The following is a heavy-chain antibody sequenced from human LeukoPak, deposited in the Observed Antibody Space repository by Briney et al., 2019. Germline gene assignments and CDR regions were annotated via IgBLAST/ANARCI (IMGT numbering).Heavy chain of an antibody. CDR1: GGSISSGSHY. Sequence: SETLSLTCTVSGGSISSGSHYWGWIRQPPGKELEWIGNIYYSGNSYYNPSLKSRVTISVDASKNQFSLNLSSVTAADTAVYYCARISYGSGSHYNFYFDFWGQGTLVTVSA. CDR3: ARISYGSGSHYNFYFDF. V-gene: IGHV4-39*01. J-gene: IGHJ4*02. CDR2: IYYSGNS. D-gene: IGHD3-10*01.